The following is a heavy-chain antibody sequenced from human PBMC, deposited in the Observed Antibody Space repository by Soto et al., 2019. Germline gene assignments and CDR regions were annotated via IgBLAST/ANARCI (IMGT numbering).Heavy chain of an antibody. CDR2: IIPIFPTP. CDR1: GGTFRTNA. D-gene: IGHD3-3*02. V-gene: IGHV1-69*05. CDR3: ARDKDRQQLGGNYYYIMDV. J-gene: IGHJ6*02. Sequence: QVQLVQSGAEVKKPGSSVKISCKASGGTFRTNAFSWVRQAPGQGLEWMGGIIPIFPTPDYAQTFQGRVTITTDESTTTTSVELSSLRSEDTATSFCARDKDRQQLGGNYYYIMDVWGQGTTVTVSS.